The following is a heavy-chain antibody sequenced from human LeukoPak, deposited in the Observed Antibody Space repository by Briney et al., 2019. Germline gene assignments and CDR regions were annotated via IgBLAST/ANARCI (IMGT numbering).Heavy chain of an antibody. V-gene: IGHV4-39*01. D-gene: IGHD4-17*01. CDR1: GGSISTSSYY. Sequence: SETLSLTCTVSGGSISTSSYYWGWIRQPPGKGLEWIGSIYYGGSTYYNPSLKSRVTISVDTSKNQFSLKLSSVTAADTAVYYCASPLYGDYGYWGQGTLVTVSS. CDR3: ASPLYGDYGY. J-gene: IGHJ4*02. CDR2: IYYGGST.